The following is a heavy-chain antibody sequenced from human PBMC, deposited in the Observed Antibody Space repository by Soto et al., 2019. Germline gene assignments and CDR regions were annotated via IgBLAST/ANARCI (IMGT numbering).Heavy chain of an antibody. CDR1: GFTFSSYG. D-gene: IGHD3-10*01. CDR3: AKDAQGSPRFDP. J-gene: IGHJ5*02. CDR2: ISYDGSNK. Sequence: RGSLRLSCAASGFTFSSYGMHWVRQAPGKGLEWVAVISYDGSNKYYADSVKGRFTISRDNSKNTLYLQMNSLRAEDTAVYYCAKDAQGSPRFDPWGQGTLVTVSS. V-gene: IGHV3-30*18.